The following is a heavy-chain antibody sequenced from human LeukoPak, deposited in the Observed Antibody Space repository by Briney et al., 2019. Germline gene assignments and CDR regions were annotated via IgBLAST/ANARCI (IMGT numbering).Heavy chain of an antibody. CDR3: ARLAVAYFDS. CDR2: IYSSGST. V-gene: IGHV3-66*04. J-gene: IGHJ4*02. D-gene: IGHD6-19*01. CDR1: GFTFSNYW. Sequence: GGSLRLSCAASGFTFSNYWMSWVRQAPGKGLEWVSVIYSSGSTYYPDSVKGRFTISRDDSKNTLYLQMNSLRAEDSAVYYCARLAVAYFDSWGQGTLVTVSS.